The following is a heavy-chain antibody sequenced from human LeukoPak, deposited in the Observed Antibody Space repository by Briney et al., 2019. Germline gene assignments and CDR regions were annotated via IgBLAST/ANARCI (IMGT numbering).Heavy chain of an antibody. Sequence: PSETLSLTCAVYGGSFSGYYWSWIRQPPGKGLEWIGSMYYSGSTYYNPSLESRVTISVDTSKNQFSLKLSSVTAADTAVYYCARHVTLTGIPLRQPNWFDPWGQGTLVTVSS. CDR1: GGSFSGYY. CDR2: MYYSGST. J-gene: IGHJ5*02. CDR3: ARHVTLTGIPLRQPNWFDP. D-gene: IGHD6-13*01. V-gene: IGHV4-34*01.